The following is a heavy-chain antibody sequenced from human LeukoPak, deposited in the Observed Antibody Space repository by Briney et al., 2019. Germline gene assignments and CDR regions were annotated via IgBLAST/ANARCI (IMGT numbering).Heavy chain of an antibody. J-gene: IGHJ4*02. CDR3: AKGDDSSGYYYEASLDY. D-gene: IGHD3-22*01. V-gene: IGHV3-23*01. CDR2: ISGSGVTT. CDR1: GFIFSTYA. Sequence: GGSLRLSCAAYGFIFSTYAMSWVRQAPGKGLGWVSGISGSGVTTYNADSVKGRFTISRDNSKNTLYLQMNSLRAEDTAVYYCAKGDDSSGYYYEASLDYWGQGTLVTVSS.